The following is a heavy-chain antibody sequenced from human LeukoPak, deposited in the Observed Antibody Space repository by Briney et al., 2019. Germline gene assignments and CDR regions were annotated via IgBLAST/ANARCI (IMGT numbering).Heavy chain of an antibody. CDR2: IYSSGST. Sequence: SETLSLTCTVSGGSISSYYWSWIRQPAGKGLEWIGRIYSSGSTNYNPSLKSRVTMSVDASKNQFSLKLRSVTAADTAVYYCAREVRSSGYSLDYWGQGTLVTVSS. V-gene: IGHV4-4*07. J-gene: IGHJ4*02. CDR3: AREVRSSGYSLDY. CDR1: GGSISSYY. D-gene: IGHD3-22*01.